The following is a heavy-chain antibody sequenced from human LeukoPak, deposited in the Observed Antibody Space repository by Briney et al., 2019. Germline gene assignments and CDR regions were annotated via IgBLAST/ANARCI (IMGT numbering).Heavy chain of an antibody. J-gene: IGHJ4*02. Sequence: PGGSLRLSCAASGFSFGNYWMSWVRQAPGKGLEWAANIKQDGSEEYYVDSVKGRFTISRDNAKNSLYLQMNSLRAEDTAVYYCAGDLPGYSSTWTGYWGQGTLVTVSS. CDR2: IKQDGSEE. D-gene: IGHD6-13*01. V-gene: IGHV3-7*01. CDR3: AGDLPGYSSTWTGY. CDR1: GFSFGNYW.